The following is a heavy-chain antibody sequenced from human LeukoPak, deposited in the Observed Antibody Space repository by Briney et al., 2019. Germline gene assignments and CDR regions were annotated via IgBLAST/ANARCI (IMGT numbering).Heavy chain of an antibody. CDR1: GFTLSKYG. Sequence: GGALGSSCGASGFTLSKYGTDRGRPGPGQGLGGGAILLADGSIKYYADSVKGRFTISRDNSRNTLYLQMNSLRAEDTAVYYCARGPIAVAGTPSIYQHWGQGTLVTVSS. D-gene: IGHD6-19*01. CDR2: LLADGSIK. CDR3: ARGPIAVAGTPSIYQH. J-gene: IGHJ1*01. V-gene: IGHV3-33*01.